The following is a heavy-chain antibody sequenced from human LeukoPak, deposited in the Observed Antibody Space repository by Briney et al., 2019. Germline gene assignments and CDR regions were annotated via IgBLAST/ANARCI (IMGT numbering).Heavy chain of an antibody. CDR1: GGSISSYY. V-gene: IGHV3-23*01. D-gene: IGHD6-13*01. CDR3: AKVEEQQLPTWFGMDV. CDR2: ISGSGGST. Sequence: PSETLSLTCTVSGGSISSYYWSWVRQAPGKGLEWVSAISGSGGSTYYADSVKGRFTISRDNSKNTLYLQMNSLRAEDTAVYYCAKVEEQQLPTWFGMDVWGQGTTVTVSS. J-gene: IGHJ6*02.